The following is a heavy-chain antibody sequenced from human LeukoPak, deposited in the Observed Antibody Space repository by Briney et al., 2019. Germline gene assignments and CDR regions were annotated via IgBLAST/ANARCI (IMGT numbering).Heavy chain of an antibody. J-gene: IGHJ4*02. D-gene: IGHD3-22*01. CDR1: GYTFTSYG. Sequence: GASVKVSCKASGYTFTSYGISWVRQAPGQGLEWMGWISAYNGNTNYAQKLQGRVTMTTDTSTSTAYMELRSLRSDDTAVYYSARNPLPAYYYDSSGHHFDYWGQGTLVTVSS. CDR2: ISAYNGNT. V-gene: IGHV1-18*01. CDR3: ARNPLPAYYYDSSGHHFDY.